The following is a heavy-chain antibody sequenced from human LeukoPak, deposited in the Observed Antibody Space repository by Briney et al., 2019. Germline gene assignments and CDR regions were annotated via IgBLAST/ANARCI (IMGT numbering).Heavy chain of an antibody. V-gene: IGHV4-59*01. D-gene: IGHD3-22*01. CDR1: GGSISSYY. Sequence: SETLSLTCTVSGGSISSYYWSWIRQPPGKGLEWLGYIHYSGSTYYNPSLKSRVTISVDTPKNQFSLKVTSVTAADTAVYYCARDRRAGQSGYWFDPWGQGTLVTVSS. J-gene: IGHJ5*02. CDR2: IHYSGST. CDR3: ARDRRAGQSGYWFDP.